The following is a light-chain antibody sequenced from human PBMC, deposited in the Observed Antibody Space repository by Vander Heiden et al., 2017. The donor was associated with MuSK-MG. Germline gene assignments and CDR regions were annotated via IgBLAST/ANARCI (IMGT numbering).Light chain of an antibody. V-gene: IGLV2-14*03. J-gene: IGLJ1*01. Sequence: QSALTPPASVPGSPGQPTTISRPVTRRDVGGYNYVSWYLPHTGNAAKLMIYYESNRPSGVSTRFSGSKSDNTASLTSSGLEAEDDADYYCSSDTNSSKRVFGTGTKVTVL. CDR3: SSDTNSSKRV. CDR1: RRDVGGYNY. CDR2: YES.